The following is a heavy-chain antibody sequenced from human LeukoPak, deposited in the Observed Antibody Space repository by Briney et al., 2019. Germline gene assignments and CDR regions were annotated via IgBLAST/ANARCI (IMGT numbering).Heavy chain of an antibody. CDR3: ARVRGRYFDY. D-gene: IGHD3-10*01. CDR2: TYYSSKWYN. J-gene: IGHJ4*02. Sequence: SQTLSLTCAISGDSLSSNSVAWNWIRQSPSRGLEWLGRTYYSSKWYNDYAVSVESRITINPDASKNQFSLQLNSVTPEDTAVYYCARVRGRYFDYWGQGTLVTVSS. V-gene: IGHV6-1*01. CDR1: GDSLSSNSVA.